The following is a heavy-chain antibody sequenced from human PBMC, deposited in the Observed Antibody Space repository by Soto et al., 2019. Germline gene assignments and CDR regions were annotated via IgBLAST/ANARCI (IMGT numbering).Heavy chain of an antibody. V-gene: IGHV1-18*01. CDR1: GYTFTSYG. Sequence: ASVKVSCKASGYTFTSYGISWVRQAPGQGLEWMGWISAYNGNTNYAQKLQGRVTMTTDTSTSTAYMELRSLRSDDTAVYYCARVPPPPVITPHDYFDYWGQGTLVTVSS. CDR3: ARVPPPPVITPHDYFDY. D-gene: IGHD3-22*01. J-gene: IGHJ4*02. CDR2: ISAYNGNT.